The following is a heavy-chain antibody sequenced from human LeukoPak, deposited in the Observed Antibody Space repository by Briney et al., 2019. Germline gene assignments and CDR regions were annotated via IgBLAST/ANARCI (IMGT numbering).Heavy chain of an antibody. V-gene: IGHV3-23*01. Sequence: GGSLRLSCAASGFTFGNYAMSWVRQAPGKGLEWVSGVSGSGTTTHYADSVKGRFTISRDNSKNTLYLQMNSLRAEDTAVYYCARSTSSEYDIYHFDYWGQGTLVTVSS. CDR2: VSGSGTTT. CDR3: ARSTSSEYDIYHFDY. J-gene: IGHJ4*02. D-gene: IGHD3-9*01. CDR1: GFTFGNYA.